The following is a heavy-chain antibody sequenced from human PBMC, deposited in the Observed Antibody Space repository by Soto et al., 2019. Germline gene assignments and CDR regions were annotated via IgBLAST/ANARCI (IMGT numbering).Heavy chain of an antibody. V-gene: IGHV5-51*01. J-gene: IGHJ6*02. Sequence: LTLSCDGSGYSLTSYLIWRVRPMPAKGVTGMGVVYPGDSDHRYSPSFQGQVTISAAKSKNTVYLQWTSVTASDTAMYYCARQGIKEPHYGVDVWGQGTPVTVSS. CDR1: GYSLTSYL. D-gene: IGHD1-26*01. CDR2: VYPGDSDH. CDR3: ARQGIKEPHYGVDV.